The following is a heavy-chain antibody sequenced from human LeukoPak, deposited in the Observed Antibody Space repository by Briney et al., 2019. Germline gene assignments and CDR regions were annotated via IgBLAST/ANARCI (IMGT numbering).Heavy chain of an antibody. CDR1: GFTFSSDS. D-gene: IGHD3-22*01. J-gene: IGHJ4*02. Sequence: GGSLRLSCAASGFTFSSDSMSWVRQAPGKGLEWVSSIIGGGGSTYYAHSVKGRFTISRKNSKNTLHPQMNSLRAEETAVYYCAKLSSDSSAYSLIPLDYWGQGTLVTVSS. CDR2: IIGGGGST. CDR3: AKLSSDSSAYSLIPLDY. V-gene: IGHV3-23*01.